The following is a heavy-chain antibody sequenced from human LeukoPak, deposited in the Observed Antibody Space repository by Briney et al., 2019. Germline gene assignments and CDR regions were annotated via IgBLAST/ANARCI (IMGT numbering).Heavy chain of an antibody. D-gene: IGHD3-10*01. CDR1: GGSVSSGSYY. CDR3: ARLVTMVRGVGWLRYFDY. CDR2: IYYSGST. V-gene: IGHV4-61*01. Sequence: SETLSLTCIVSGGSVSSGSYYWSWIRQPPGKGLEWIGYIYYSGSTNYNPSLKSRVTISVDTSKNQFSLKLSSVTAADTAVYYCARLVTMVRGVGWLRYFDYWGQGTLVTVSS. J-gene: IGHJ4*02.